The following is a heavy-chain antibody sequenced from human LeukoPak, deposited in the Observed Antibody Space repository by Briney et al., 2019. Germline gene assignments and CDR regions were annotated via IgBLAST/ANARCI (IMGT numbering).Heavy chain of an antibody. J-gene: IGHJ4*02. CDR2: INGNGNT. Sequence: GASVKVSCKASGYTFTSYGISWVRQAPGQRLEWMGWINGNGNTKYSQEFQGRVTFTRDTSASTAYMELSSLRSEDMAVYYCARGGGTHYDYWGQGTLVTVSS. CDR3: ARGGGTHYDY. V-gene: IGHV1-3*03. CDR1: GYTFTSYG. D-gene: IGHD3-16*01.